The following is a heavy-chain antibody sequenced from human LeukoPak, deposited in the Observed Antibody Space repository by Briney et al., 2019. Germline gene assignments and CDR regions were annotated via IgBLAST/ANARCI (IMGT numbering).Heavy chain of an antibody. D-gene: IGHD5-12*01. CDR2: ISGSGGFT. CDR3: ARSGYSGYDPYYYYYYGMDV. Sequence: GGSLRLSCAASGFTFSSYAMSWVRKAPGQGLEWVSAISGSGGFTYYADSVKGRFTISRDNAKNSLYLQMNSLRAEDTAVYYCARSGYSGYDPYYYYYYGMDVWGQGTTVTVSS. V-gene: IGHV3-23*01. CDR1: GFTFSSYA. J-gene: IGHJ6*02.